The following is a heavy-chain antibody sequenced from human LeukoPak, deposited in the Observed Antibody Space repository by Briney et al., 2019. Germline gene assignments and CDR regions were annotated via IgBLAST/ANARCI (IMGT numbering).Heavy chain of an antibody. V-gene: IGHV3-21*01. CDR1: GFTFSSYA. D-gene: IGHD3-9*01. CDR3: VRVNFDWSLWDYYYYYGMDV. CDR2: ISSSSSYI. Sequence: AGGSLRLSCAASGFTFSSYAMSWVRQAPGKGLEWVSSISSSSSYIYYADSVKGRFTISRDNAKNSLYLQMNSLRAEDTAVYYCVRVNFDWSLWDYYYYYGMDVWGQGTTVTVSS. J-gene: IGHJ6*02.